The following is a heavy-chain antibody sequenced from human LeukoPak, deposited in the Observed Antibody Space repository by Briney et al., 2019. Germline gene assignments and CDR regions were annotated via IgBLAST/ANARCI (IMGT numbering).Heavy chain of an antibody. Sequence: GGSLRLSCAASGFTFSSYAMSWVRQAPGKGLEWVSDISGSGGSTYYADSVKGRFTISRDDSQNTLYLQMNSLSAEDTAVYYCAKVETSGGANCYALDYWGQGTLVTVSS. V-gene: IGHV3-23*01. CDR1: GFTFSSYA. D-gene: IGHD2-2*01. CDR2: ISGSGGST. CDR3: AKVETSGGANCYALDY. J-gene: IGHJ4*02.